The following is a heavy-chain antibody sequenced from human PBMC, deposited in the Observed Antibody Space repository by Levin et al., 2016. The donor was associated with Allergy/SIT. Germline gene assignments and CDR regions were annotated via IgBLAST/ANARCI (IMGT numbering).Heavy chain of an antibody. CDR1: GFTFSSYA. V-gene: IGHV3-23*01. J-gene: IGHJ4*02. CDR2: ISGRDDST. Sequence: GGSLRLSCAASGFTFSSYAMSWVRQAPGKGPEWVSAISGRDDSTYYADSVKGRFTISRDNSKNTLHLQMNSLRAEDTAVYYCAKDRMADSSGWWVYYFDYWGQGTLVTVSS. D-gene: IGHD6-19*01. CDR3: AKDRMADSSGWWVYYFDY.